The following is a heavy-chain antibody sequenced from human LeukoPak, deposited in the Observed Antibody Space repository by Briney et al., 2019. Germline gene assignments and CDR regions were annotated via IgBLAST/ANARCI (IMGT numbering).Heavy chain of an antibody. CDR2: ISAYNGNT. D-gene: IGHD3-16*02. J-gene: IGHJ4*02. Sequence: ASVKVSCKASGYTFTSYGISWVRQAPGQEREWMGWISAYNGNTNYAQKLQGRVTMTTDTSTSTAYMELRSLRSDDTAVYYCAREGDYVWGSYRLPLDYWGQGTLVTVSS. CDR3: AREGDYVWGSYRLPLDY. CDR1: GYTFTSYG. V-gene: IGHV1-18*01.